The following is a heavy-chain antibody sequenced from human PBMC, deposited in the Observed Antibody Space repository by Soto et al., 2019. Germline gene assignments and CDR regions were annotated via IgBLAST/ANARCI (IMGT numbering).Heavy chain of an antibody. Sequence: PSETLSRTCTVSAASFSKYYWTWIRQPPGKGLEWIGYVYFNGNTNYNPSLKRRVSISIDTSKNQISLTLNSVTAADTAVYYCASVTFGGVVLAHWGQGTLVTVS. D-gene: IGHD3-16*01. CDR2: VYFNGNT. J-gene: IGHJ4*02. CDR3: ASVTFGGVVLAH. CDR1: AASFSKYY. V-gene: IGHV4-59*01.